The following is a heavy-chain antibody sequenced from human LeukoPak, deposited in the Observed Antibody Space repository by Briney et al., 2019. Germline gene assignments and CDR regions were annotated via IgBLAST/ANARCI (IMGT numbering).Heavy chain of an antibody. J-gene: IGHJ4*02. D-gene: IGHD2-2*01. CDR1: GFTFSSYG. Sequence: GGSLRLSCAASGFTFSSYGMHWVRQAPGKGLEWVAVKSYDGSNKYYADSVKGRFTISRDNSKNTLYLQMNSLRAEDTAVYYCAKDLDIVVVPAAPDYWGQGTLVTVSS. V-gene: IGHV3-30*18. CDR2: KSYDGSNK. CDR3: AKDLDIVVVPAAPDY.